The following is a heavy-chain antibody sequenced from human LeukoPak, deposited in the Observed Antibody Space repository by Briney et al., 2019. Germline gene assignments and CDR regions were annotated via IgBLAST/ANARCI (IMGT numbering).Heavy chain of an antibody. CDR1: GFTVSSNY. V-gene: IGHV3-66*01. D-gene: IGHD3-22*01. J-gene: IGHJ4*02. Sequence: PGGSLRLSCAASGFTVSSNYMSWVRQAPGKGLEWVSVIYSGGSTYYADSVKGRFTISRDNSKNTLYLQMNSLRAEDTAVYHCARGRGYYYDSSGYTVDYWGQGTLVTVSS. CDR3: ARGRGYYYDSSGYTVDY. CDR2: IYSGGST.